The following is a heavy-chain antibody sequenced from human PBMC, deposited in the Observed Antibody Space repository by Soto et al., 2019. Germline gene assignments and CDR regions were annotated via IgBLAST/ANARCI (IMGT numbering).Heavy chain of an antibody. Sequence: QVQLVESGGGVVQPGRSLRLSCAASVFTFSSYAMHWVRQAPGKGLEWVAVISYDGSNKYYADSVKGRFTISRDNSKNTLYLQMNSLRAEDTAVYYCASEWELLPRFAFDIWGQGTMVTVSS. V-gene: IGHV3-30-3*01. CDR3: ASEWELLPRFAFDI. CDR2: ISYDGSNK. CDR1: VFTFSSYA. J-gene: IGHJ3*02. D-gene: IGHD1-26*01.